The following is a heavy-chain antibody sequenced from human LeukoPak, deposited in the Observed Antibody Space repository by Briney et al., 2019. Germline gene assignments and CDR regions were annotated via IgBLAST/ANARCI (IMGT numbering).Heavy chain of an antibody. CDR3: ARVRYDSSGFDY. CDR2: IKQDGVEK. CDR1: GFTFSRNR. J-gene: IGHJ4*02. V-gene: IGHV3-7*04. D-gene: IGHD3-22*01. Sequence: PGGSLRLSCAVSGFTFSRNRMSWVRQAPGKGLEWVANIKQDGVEKYYVDSVKGRFTISRDNAKNSLYLEMNSLRAEDTAVYYCARVRYDSSGFDYWGQGTLVTVSS.